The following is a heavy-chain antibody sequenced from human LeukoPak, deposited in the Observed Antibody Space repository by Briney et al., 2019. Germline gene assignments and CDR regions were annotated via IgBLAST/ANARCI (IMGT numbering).Heavy chain of an antibody. D-gene: IGHD2-21*01. Sequence: ASVKVSCKASGYTFTSYDINWVRQATGQGLEWMGWMNPNSGNTGYAQKFQGRVTMTTDTSTSTAYMELRSLRSDDTAVYYCARSSSVTIPGYYFDYWGQGTLVTVSS. CDR2: MNPNSGNT. J-gene: IGHJ4*02. CDR1: GYTFTSYD. V-gene: IGHV1-8*01. CDR3: ARSSSVTIPGYYFDY.